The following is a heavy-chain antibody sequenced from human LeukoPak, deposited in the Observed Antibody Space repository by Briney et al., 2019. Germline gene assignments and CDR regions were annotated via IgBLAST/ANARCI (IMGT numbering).Heavy chain of an antibody. Sequence: SGTLSLTCAVSGASISSSHWWSWVRQPPGKGLEWIGDIYHSGSTKYNPSLKSRVTISVDTSKNQFSLKLSSVTAADTAVYYCATLTYYDYVWGSYRPLMDVWGKGTTVTVSS. CDR2: IYHSGST. J-gene: IGHJ6*04. CDR1: GASISSSHW. D-gene: IGHD3-16*02. V-gene: IGHV4-4*02. CDR3: ATLTYYDYVWGSYRPLMDV.